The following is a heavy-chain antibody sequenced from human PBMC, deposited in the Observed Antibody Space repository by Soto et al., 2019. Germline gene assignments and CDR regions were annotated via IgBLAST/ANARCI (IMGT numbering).Heavy chain of an antibody. V-gene: IGHV1-46*01. CDR1: GYTFTSYN. CDR2: INPSGGST. D-gene: IGHD6-13*01. Sequence: ASVKVSCKASGYTFTSYNMHWVRQAPGQGLEGMGIINPSGGSTSYAQKFQGRVTMTSDTSTSTVYMELSSLRSEDTAVYYCSRGVAAAGVYYYGMDVWGQGTTVTVS. J-gene: IGHJ6*02. CDR3: SRGVAAAGVYYYGMDV.